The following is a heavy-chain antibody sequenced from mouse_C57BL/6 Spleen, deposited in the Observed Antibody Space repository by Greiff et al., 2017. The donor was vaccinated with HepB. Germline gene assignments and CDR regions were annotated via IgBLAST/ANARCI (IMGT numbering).Heavy chain of an antibody. Sequence: QVQLKQSGAELVMPGASVKLSCKASGYTFTSYWMHWVKQRPGQGLEWIGEIDPSDSYTNYNQKFKGKSTLTVDKSSSTAYMQLSSLTSEDSAVYYCARSSNPYAMDYWGQGTSVTVSS. CDR2: IDPSDSYT. CDR1: GYTFTSYW. J-gene: IGHJ4*01. CDR3: ARSSNPYAMDY. D-gene: IGHD2-5*01. V-gene: IGHV1-69*01.